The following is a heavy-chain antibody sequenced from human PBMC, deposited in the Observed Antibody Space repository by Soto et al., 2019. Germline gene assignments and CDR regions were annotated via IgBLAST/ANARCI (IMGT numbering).Heavy chain of an antibody. D-gene: IGHD6-13*01. CDR3: ARDLNAANWFDP. Sequence: TLSLTCTVPGGSISSGGYYWSWIRQHPGKGLEWIGYIYYSGSTYYNPSLKSRVTISVDTSKNQFSLKLSSVTAAGTAVYYCARDLNAANWFDPWGQGTLVTVSS. CDR1: GGSISSGGYY. J-gene: IGHJ5*02. V-gene: IGHV4-31*03. CDR2: IYYSGST.